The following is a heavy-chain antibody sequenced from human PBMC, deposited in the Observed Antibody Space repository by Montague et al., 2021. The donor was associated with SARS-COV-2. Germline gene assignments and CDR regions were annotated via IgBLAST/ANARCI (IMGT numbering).Heavy chain of an antibody. CDR2: MKQDGSEK. CDR3: ARDEGSHSIYYYDSSGYYVY. D-gene: IGHD3-22*01. J-gene: IGHJ4*02. Sequence: SLRLSCAASGFTFSTYWMSWVRQAPGKELEWVADMKQDGSEKYYVDSVKGRFTISRDNAKSLLYLEMNSLRAEDTAVYYCARDEGSHSIYYYDSSGYYVYWGQGTPVTVSS. CDR1: GFTFSTYW. V-gene: IGHV3-7*03.